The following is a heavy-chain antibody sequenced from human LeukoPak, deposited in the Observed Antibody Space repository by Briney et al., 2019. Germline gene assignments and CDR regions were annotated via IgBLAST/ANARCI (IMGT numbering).Heavy chain of an antibody. CDR1: GFTFSSYS. CDR2: ISSSSSYI. Sequence: GGSLRLSCAASGFTFSSYSMNWVRQAPGKGLEWVSSISSSSSYIYYADSVKGRFTISRDNAKNSLYLQMNSLRAEDTAVYYCARDGRIAAAGTDYWGQGTLATVSS. D-gene: IGHD6-13*01. V-gene: IGHV3-21*01. CDR3: ARDGRIAAAGTDY. J-gene: IGHJ4*02.